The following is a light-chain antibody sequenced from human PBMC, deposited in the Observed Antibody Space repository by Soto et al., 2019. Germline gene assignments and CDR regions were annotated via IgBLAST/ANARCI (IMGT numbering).Light chain of an antibody. CDR3: QQYSNWPLLS. J-gene: IGKJ4*01. CDR2: SAS. Sequence: EVTLTQSPATLSASPEAGATLSCRASQSVGSNLAWYQQKPGQTPRVLIHSASTRAIGVPARFSGSGFGTEFTLTISSLQPEDFVVYYCQQYSNWPLLSFGGGTKVEIK. V-gene: IGKV3-15*01. CDR1: QSVGSN.